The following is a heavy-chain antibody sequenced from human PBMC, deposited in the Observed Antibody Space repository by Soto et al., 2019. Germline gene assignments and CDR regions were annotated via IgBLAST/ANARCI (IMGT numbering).Heavy chain of an antibody. CDR1: GFTFSSYA. CDR3: ARDKGSSSWHSFDY. J-gene: IGHJ4*02. Sequence: PGGSLRLSCAASGFTFSSYAMHWVRQAPGKGLEYVSAISSYGGSTYYANSVKGRFTISRDNSKNSLYLQMNSLRAEDTAVYYCARDKGSSSWHSFDYWGQGTLVTVSS. CDR2: ISSYGGST. V-gene: IGHV3-64*01. D-gene: IGHD2-2*01.